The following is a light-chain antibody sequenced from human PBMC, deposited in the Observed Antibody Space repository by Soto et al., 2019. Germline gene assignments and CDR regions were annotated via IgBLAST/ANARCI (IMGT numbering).Light chain of an antibody. CDR3: QQYKSYPYT. CDR1: QSITDW. Sequence: DIQMTQSPSTLSASVGDRVTITCRASQSITDWLAWYQQKPGKAPKLLIYDASSLESGVPTRFSGSGSGTEFTLTISSLQPDDFATYYCQQYKSYPYTFGLGTKLEI. CDR2: DAS. V-gene: IGKV1-5*01. J-gene: IGKJ2*01.